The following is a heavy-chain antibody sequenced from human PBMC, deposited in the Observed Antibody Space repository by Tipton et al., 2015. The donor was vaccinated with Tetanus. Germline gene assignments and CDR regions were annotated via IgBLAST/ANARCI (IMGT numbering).Heavy chain of an antibody. CDR1: GGSVRSGSYS. V-gene: IGHV4-61*01. D-gene: IGHD1-7*01. J-gene: IGHJ6*01. Sequence: TLSLTCTVSGGSVRSGSYSWNWIRQPPGKGLEWLAYVSYSGRTNSNYSLKSRITVSQDTSKNQFSLRLTSVTAADTAVYYCARDRITGPTGRYYAMDVWGQGTTVTVSS. CDR3: ARDRITGPTGRYYAMDV. CDR2: VSYSGRT.